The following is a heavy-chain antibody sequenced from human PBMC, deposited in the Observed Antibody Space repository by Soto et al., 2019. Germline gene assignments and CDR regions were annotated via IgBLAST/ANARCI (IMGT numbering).Heavy chain of an antibody. CDR2: INAGNGNT. J-gene: IGHJ5*02. D-gene: IGHD2-2*01. CDR3: AREERYRSSTSCYWIDP. CDR1: GYTFTSYA. Sequence: ASVKVSCKAPGYTFTSYAMHWVRQAPGQRLEWMGWINAGNGNTKYSQKFQGRVTITRDTSASTAYMELSSLRSEDTAVYYCAREERYRSSTSCYWIDPWGQGPRVNVSS. V-gene: IGHV1-3*01.